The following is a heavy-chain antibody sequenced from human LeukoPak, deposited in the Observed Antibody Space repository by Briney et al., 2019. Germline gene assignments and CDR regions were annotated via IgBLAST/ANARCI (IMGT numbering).Heavy chain of an antibody. J-gene: IGHJ4*02. CDR1: GYTFTSYY. CDR3: AREESGGYFDY. D-gene: IGHD2-8*02. Sequence: GASVKVSCKASGYTFTSYYMHWVRQAPGQGLEWMGVSNPSGVGTNYAQKFQGRVTMTRDTSTTTVYMELSSPRSEDTAVYYCAREESGGYFDYWGQGTLVTVSS. V-gene: IGHV1-46*01. CDR2: SNPSGVGT.